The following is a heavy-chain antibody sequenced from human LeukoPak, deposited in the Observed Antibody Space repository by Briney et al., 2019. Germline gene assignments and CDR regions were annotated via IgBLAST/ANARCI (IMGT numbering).Heavy chain of an antibody. CDR3: ARGGRFCSGGSCYNWFDP. Sequence: GGSLRLSCAASGFTFSIFTMNWVRQAPGKGLEWVSYISSSSSTIYYADSVKGRFTISRDNAKNSLYLQMNSLRAEDTAVYYCARGGRFCSGGSCYNWFDPWGQGTLVTVSS. CDR2: ISSSSSTI. CDR1: GFTFSIFT. J-gene: IGHJ5*02. V-gene: IGHV3-48*04. D-gene: IGHD2-15*01.